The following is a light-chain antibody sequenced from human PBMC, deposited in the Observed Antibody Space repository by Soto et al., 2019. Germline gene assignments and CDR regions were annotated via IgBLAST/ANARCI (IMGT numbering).Light chain of an antibody. CDR3: QRYNDYQYI. J-gene: IGKJ2*01. CDR2: KAT. CDR1: QSSTTW. V-gene: IGKV1-5*03. Sequence: DIQMTQSPSTLSASVGDRVTITCRASQSSTTWLAWYQQKPGKAPKLLIYKATNLQSGVPSRFSGSGSGTEFSLTISSLQPDDFATYYCQRYNDYQYIFGQGTKAGDQT.